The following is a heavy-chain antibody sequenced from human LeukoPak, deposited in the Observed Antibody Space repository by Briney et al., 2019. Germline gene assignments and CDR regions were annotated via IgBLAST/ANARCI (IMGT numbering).Heavy chain of an antibody. Sequence: PGGSLRLSCAASGFTFSSYSMNWVRQAPGKGLEWVSYISSSSSTIYYADSVKGRFTISRDNVKNSLYLQMNSLRAEDTAVYYCARDPLEDIVVVVGRNWGQGTLVTVSS. CDR3: ARDPLEDIVVVVGRN. CDR2: ISSSSSTI. V-gene: IGHV3-48*01. J-gene: IGHJ4*02. D-gene: IGHD2-15*01. CDR1: GFTFSSYS.